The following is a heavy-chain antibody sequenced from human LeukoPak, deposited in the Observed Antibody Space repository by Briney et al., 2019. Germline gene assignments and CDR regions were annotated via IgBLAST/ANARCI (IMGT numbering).Heavy chain of an antibody. J-gene: IGHJ4*02. V-gene: IGHV1-18*01. CDR1: GYTFTSYG. CDR2: ISAYNGNT. CDR3: ARLQWLARFNWPDY. D-gene: IGHD6-19*01. Sequence: GASVKVPCKASGYTFTSYGISWVRQAPGQGLEWMGWISAYNGNTNYAQKLQGRVTMTTDTSTSTAYMELRSLRSDDTAVYYCARLQWLARFNWPDYWGQGTLVTVSS.